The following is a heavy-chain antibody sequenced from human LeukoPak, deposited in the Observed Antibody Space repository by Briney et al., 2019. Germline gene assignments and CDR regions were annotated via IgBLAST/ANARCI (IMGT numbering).Heavy chain of an antibody. J-gene: IGHJ5*01. Sequence: SETLSLTCTVSGGSISSSSYYWGWIRQPPGKGLEWIGSIYYSGSTYYNPSLKSRVTISVDTSKNQFSLKLSSVTAADTAVYYCARSNGFAAIDSWAHGIMVTVSS. CDR1: GGSISSSSYY. V-gene: IGHV4-39*07. D-gene: IGHD2-8*01. CDR2: IYYSGST. CDR3: ARSNGFAAIDS.